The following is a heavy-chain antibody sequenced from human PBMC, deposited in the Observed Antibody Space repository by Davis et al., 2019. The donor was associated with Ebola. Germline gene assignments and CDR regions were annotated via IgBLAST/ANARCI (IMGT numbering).Heavy chain of an antibody. CDR2: IWYDGSNK. Sequence: GGSLRLSCAASGFTFSSYGMHWVRQAPGKGLEWVAVIWYDGSNKYYADSVKGRFTISRDNSKNTLYLQMNSLRAEDTAVYYCAKAPMITFGGVIVLYYGMDVWGQGTTVTVSS. D-gene: IGHD3-16*02. J-gene: IGHJ6*02. CDR1: GFTFSSYG. CDR3: AKAPMITFGGVIVLYYGMDV. V-gene: IGHV3-33*06.